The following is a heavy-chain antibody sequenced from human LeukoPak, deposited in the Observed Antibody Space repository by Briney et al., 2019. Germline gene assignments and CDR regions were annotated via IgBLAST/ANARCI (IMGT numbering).Heavy chain of an antibody. Sequence: ASVKVSCKASGYTFTSYGISWVRQAPGQGLEWMGWISAYNGNTNYAQKLQGRVTMTTDTSTSTAYMELRSLRSDDTAVYYCARADSGSLLDYFDYWGQGTLVTVSS. V-gene: IGHV1-18*01. CDR1: GYTFTSYG. D-gene: IGHD1-26*01. CDR3: ARADSGSLLDYFDY. CDR2: ISAYNGNT. J-gene: IGHJ4*02.